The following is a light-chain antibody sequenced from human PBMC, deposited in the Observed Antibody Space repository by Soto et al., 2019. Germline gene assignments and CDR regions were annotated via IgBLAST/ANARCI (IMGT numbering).Light chain of an antibody. V-gene: IGKV1-13*02. CDR3: QQFNSYPSPFT. J-gene: IGKJ3*01. CDR1: QGISSA. Sequence: ALQLTQSPSSLSASVGDRVTITCRASQGISSALAWYQQKPGKAPKLLIYDASSLESGVPSRFSGSGSGTDFTLTISSLQPEDFATYYCQQFNSYPSPFTFGPGTKVDIK. CDR2: DAS.